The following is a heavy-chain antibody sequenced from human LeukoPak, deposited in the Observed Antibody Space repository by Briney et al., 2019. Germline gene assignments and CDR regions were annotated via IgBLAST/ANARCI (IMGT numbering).Heavy chain of an antibody. CDR1: GYTFTSYD. D-gene: IGHD5-18*01. CDR3: ARGGYSYNYSPRGMDV. J-gene: IGHJ6*02. CDR2: MNPNSGNT. V-gene: IGHV1-8*01. Sequence: GASVKASCKASGYTFTSYDINWVRQATGQGLEWMGWMNPNSGNTGYAQNFQGRVTMTRNTAISTAYMELSSLRSEDTAVYYCARGGYSYNYSPRGMDVWGQGTTVTVSS.